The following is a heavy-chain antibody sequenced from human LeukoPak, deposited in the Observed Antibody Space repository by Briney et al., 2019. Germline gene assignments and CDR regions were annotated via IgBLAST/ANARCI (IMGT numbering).Heavy chain of an antibody. V-gene: IGHV4-59*01. D-gene: IGHD5-18*01. CDR2: IYSSGST. CDR3: ARGYSYYFDY. Sequence: SETLSLTCTVSGGSISSYYRSWIRQSPGMGLEWIGYIYSSGSTNYSPSLKSRVTILVDTSKSQFSLRLSSVTAADTAVYYCARGYSYYFDYWGQGTLVTVSS. CDR1: GGSISSYY. J-gene: IGHJ4*02.